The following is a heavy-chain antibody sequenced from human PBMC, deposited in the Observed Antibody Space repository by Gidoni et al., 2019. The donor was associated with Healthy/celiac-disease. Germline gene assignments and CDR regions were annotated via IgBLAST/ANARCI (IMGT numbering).Heavy chain of an antibody. CDR2: IGTAGDT. Sequence: EVQLEESGGGWVQHGGSLRISCAPAGFTFSSYDMRWVRQATGKGLEWVSAIGTAGDTYYPGSVKGRFTISRENAKNSLYLQMNSLRAGDTAVYYCARATVTTYFDYWGQGTLVTVSS. V-gene: IGHV3-13*01. D-gene: IGHD4-17*01. J-gene: IGHJ4*02. CDR1: GFTFSSYD. CDR3: ARATVTTYFDY.